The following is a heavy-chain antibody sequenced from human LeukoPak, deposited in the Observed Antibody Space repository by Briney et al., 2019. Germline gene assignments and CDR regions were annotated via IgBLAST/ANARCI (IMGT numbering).Heavy chain of an antibody. J-gene: IGHJ4*02. Sequence: QPGGSLRLSCAASGFTFSSYAMSWVRQAPGKGLEWVSAISGSGGSTYYADSVKSRFTISRDNSKNTLYLQMNSLRAEDTAVYYCAKTMFWSGYYADYWGQGTLVTVSS. D-gene: IGHD3-3*01. CDR2: ISGSGGST. CDR1: GFTFSSYA. V-gene: IGHV3-23*01. CDR3: AKTMFWSGYYADY.